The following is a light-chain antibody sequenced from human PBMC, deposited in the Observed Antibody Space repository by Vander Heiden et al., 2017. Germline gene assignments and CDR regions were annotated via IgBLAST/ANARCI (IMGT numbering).Light chain of an antibody. CDR2: KND. CDR3: VTWDDSLSAPV. J-gene: IGLJ2*01. Sequence: QSVLTQPPSASGTPAQRVTISCSGSSSNIGSNYVHWYQHLPGTAPKLLIYKNDQWPSGVPDRFSGSKSGTSASLAVSGLRSEDEADYYCVTWDDSLSAPVFGGGTRLTVL. V-gene: IGLV1-47*01. CDR1: SSNIGSNY.